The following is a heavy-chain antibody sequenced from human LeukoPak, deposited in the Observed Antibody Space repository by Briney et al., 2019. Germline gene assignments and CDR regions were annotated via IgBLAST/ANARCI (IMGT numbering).Heavy chain of an antibody. V-gene: IGHV4-59*01. J-gene: IGHJ5*02. CDR2: IYYNGST. Sequence: KSSETLSLTCTVSGGSISYYYWNWIRQPPGQGLEWIGYIYYNGSTNYSPSLKSRVTISVDTSKNQFSLRMSAVTAADTAVYYCARGLNWFDPWGQGTLLTVSS. CDR1: GGSISYYY. CDR3: ARGLNWFDP.